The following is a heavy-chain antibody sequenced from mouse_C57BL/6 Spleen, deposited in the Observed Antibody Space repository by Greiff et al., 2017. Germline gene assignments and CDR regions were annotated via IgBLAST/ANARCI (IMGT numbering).Heavy chain of an antibody. CDR1: GFTFSDYG. V-gene: IGHV5-17*01. Sequence: EVKLVESGGGLVKPGGSLKLSCAASGFTFSDYGMHWVRQAPEKGLEWVAYISSGSSTIYYADTVKGRFTNSRDNAKNTLFLQMTSLRSEDTAMYYCARPAVAGNLYAMDYWGQGTSVTVSS. J-gene: IGHJ4*01. D-gene: IGHD6-1*01. CDR2: ISSGSSTI. CDR3: ARPAVAGNLYAMDY.